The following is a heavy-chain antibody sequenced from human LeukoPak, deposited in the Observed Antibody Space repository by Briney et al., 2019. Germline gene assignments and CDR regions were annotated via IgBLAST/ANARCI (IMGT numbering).Heavy chain of an antibody. V-gene: IGHV3-53*01. CDR1: GFTVSSSY. CDR2: IYSGGGT. Sequence: GGSLRLSCAASGFTVSSSYVSWVRQAPGKGLEWVSVIYSGGGTYYTDSVKGRFTISRDNSKNTLYLQMNSLRAEDTAVYYCARERMPGIAAAGGFDYWGQGTLVTVSS. D-gene: IGHD6-13*01. J-gene: IGHJ4*02. CDR3: ARERMPGIAAAGGFDY.